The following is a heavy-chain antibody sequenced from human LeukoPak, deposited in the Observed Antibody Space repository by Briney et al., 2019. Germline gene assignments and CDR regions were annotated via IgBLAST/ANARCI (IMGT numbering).Heavy chain of an antibody. CDR1: GFTFSSYG. Sequence: GGSLRLSCAASGFTFSSYGMHWVLQAPGKGLEWVAFIRYDGSNKYYADSVKGRFTISRDNSKNTLYLQMNSLRAEDTAVYYCAKDLYYDILTGPFDYWGQGTLVTVSS. V-gene: IGHV3-30*02. J-gene: IGHJ4*02. CDR3: AKDLYYDILTGPFDY. D-gene: IGHD3-9*01. CDR2: IRYDGSNK.